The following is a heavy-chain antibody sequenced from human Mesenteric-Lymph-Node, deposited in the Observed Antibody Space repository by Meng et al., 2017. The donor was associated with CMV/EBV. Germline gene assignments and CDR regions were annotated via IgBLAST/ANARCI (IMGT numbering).Heavy chain of an antibody. CDR2: IGTLGDT. CDR3: ATVPLGGDY. V-gene: IGHV3-13*01. CDR1: GFTFSTYD. D-gene: IGHD6-6*01. Sequence: GGSLRLSCAASGFTFSTYDMHWVRQAPGKGLEWVSSIGTLGDTYCPDSVRDRFTISRENAKNSLYLQMNSLRAEDTAVYYCATVPLGGDYWGQGTLVTVSS. J-gene: IGHJ4*02.